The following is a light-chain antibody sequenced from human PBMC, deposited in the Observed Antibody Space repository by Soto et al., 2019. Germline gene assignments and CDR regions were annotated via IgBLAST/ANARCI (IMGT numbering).Light chain of an antibody. V-gene: IGLV1-47*01. CDR2: RNN. CDR1: SSNIESNF. Sequence: QSVLTQPPSASGTPGQRVTISCFGSSSNIESNFVYWYQQFPGTAPRLLIYRNNQRPSGVPDRFSGSKSGTSASLAISALRSEDEADYYCTVWDDSLRGRLFGGGTKVTVL. CDR3: TVWDDSLRGRL. J-gene: IGLJ2*01.